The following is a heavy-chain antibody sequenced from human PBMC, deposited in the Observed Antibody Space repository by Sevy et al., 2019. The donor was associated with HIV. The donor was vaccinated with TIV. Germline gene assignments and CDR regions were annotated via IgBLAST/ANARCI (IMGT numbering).Heavy chain of an antibody. CDR1: GFTFGDYA. J-gene: IGHJ4*02. Sequence: SLKISCAASGFTFGDYAMHWVRQAPGKGLEWVSGISWNSGSIGYADSVKGRFTISRDNAKNSLYLQMNSLRAEDTALYYCAKGIAAAGTVDYFDYWGQGTLVTVSS. CDR3: AKGIAAAGTVDYFDY. V-gene: IGHV3-9*01. CDR2: ISWNSGSI. D-gene: IGHD6-13*01.